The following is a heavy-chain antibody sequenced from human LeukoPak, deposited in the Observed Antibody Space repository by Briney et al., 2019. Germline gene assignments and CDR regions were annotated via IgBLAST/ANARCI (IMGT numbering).Heavy chain of an antibody. CDR2: IYYSGST. D-gene: IGHD6-19*01. J-gene: IGHJ4*02. CDR3: ARLETVAGTPDY. CDR1: GGSISSYY. Sequence: PSETLSLTCTVSGGSISSYYWSWIRQPPGKGLEWIGYIYYSGSTNYNPSLKSRVTISVDTSKNQFSLKLSSVTAADTAVYYCARLETVAGTPDYWGQGTLVTVSS. V-gene: IGHV4-59*08.